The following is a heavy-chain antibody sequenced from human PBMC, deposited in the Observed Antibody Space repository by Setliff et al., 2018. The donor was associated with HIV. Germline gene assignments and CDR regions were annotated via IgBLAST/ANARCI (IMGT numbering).Heavy chain of an antibody. CDR1: GYTFTTYY. CDR2: LNPSGDST. Sequence: ASVKVSCKASGYTFTTYYVHWVRQAPGQGLEWMGILNPSGDSTAYAQQFQGRVTMTGDTSTNTLYMELSSLRSEDTAVYYCARGWEGGMDYWGQGTLVTVSS. V-gene: IGHV1-46*01. D-gene: IGHD1-26*01. J-gene: IGHJ4*02. CDR3: ARGWEGGMDY.